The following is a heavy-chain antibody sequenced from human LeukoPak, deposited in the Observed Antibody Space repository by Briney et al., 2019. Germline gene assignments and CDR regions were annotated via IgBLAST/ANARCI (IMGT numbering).Heavy chain of an antibody. J-gene: IGHJ6*02. CDR2: TYYRSKWYY. V-gene: IGHV6-1*01. CDR3: SLARSEYHYGMDV. Sequence: SQTLSLTCAISGDSVSSISVAWNWIRQSPSRGLEWLGRTYYRSKWYYEYAVSVKSRININPDTSKTQFSLQLTSVTPEDTAVYYCSLARSEYHYGMDVWGQGTTVTVSS. CDR1: GDSVSSISVA.